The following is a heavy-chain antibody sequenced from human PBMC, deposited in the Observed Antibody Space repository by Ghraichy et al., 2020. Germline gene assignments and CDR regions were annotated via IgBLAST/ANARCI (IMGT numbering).Heavy chain of an antibody. CDR3: ARAMGGFGDVLEI. D-gene: IGHD3-10*01. J-gene: IGHJ4*02. Sequence: SVKVSCKVSGGPFSSVAIHWVRQAPGQGLEWLGGGIPLAGTPKHAQRFQDRVTISADGSAKTAYLEVRRLRSEDTGIFYCARAMGGFGDVLEIWGQGTQVTVSS. CDR1: GGPFSSVA. CDR2: GIPLAGTP. V-gene: IGHV1-69*13.